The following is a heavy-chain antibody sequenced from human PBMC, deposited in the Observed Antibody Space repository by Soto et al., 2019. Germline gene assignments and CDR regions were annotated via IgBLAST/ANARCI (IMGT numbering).Heavy chain of an antibody. Sequence: GGPLRHSSIASGFTFGNYGMSWVRKAPGKGLEWVSALTPSGGETYYADSVKGRFTISRDNSMNALYLQMNSLRIEDTAVYYCAHPRGYGVFDAYDIWGQGTMVTVSS. CDR2: LTPSGGET. CDR1: GFTFGNYG. J-gene: IGHJ3*02. V-gene: IGHV3-23*01. CDR3: AHPRGYGVFDAYDI. D-gene: IGHD4-17*01.